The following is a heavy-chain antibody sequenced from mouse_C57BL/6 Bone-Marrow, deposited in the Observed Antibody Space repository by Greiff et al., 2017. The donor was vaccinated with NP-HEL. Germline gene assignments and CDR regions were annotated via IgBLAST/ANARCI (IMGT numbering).Heavy chain of an antibody. J-gene: IGHJ2*01. CDR3: ARETIVTTYFDY. CDR1: GYTFTSYW. V-gene: IGHV1-55*01. CDR2: IYPGSGST. Sequence: QVQLKQPGAELVKPGASVKMSCKASGYTFTSYWITWVKQRPGQGLEWIGDIYPGSGSTNYNEKFKSKATLTVDTTSSTAYMQLSSLTSEDSAVYYCARETIVTTYFDYWGQGTTLTVSS. D-gene: IGHD2-5*01.